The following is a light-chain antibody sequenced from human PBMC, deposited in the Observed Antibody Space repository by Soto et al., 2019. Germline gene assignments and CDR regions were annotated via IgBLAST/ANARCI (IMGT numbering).Light chain of an antibody. J-gene: IGKJ4*01. CDR3: QQYHNWPPLT. CDR1: QSVSSS. CDR2: DAS. V-gene: IGKV3-15*01. Sequence: EIVMTQSPATLSVSPGDRATLSCRASQSVSSSLAWYQQIPGQAPRLLIYDASTRATGIPARFGGSGSGTEFTLTISSLQSEDFAVYYCQQYHNWPPLTFGGGTKVEL.